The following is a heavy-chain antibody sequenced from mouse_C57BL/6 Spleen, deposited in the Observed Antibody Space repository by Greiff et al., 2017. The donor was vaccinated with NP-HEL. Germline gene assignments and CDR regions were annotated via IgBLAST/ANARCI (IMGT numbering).Heavy chain of an antibody. CDR3: ASEVGGGRAMDY. Sequence: VQLQQSGPELVKPGASVKISCKASGYAFSSSWMNWVKQRPGQGLEWIGRIYPGDGGTNYNGKFKGKATLTADKSSSTAYMQLSSLTSEDSAVYFCASEVGGGRAMDYWGQGTSVTVSS. CDR2: IYPGDGGT. D-gene: IGHD1-1*01. CDR1: GYAFSSSW. V-gene: IGHV1-82*01. J-gene: IGHJ4*01.